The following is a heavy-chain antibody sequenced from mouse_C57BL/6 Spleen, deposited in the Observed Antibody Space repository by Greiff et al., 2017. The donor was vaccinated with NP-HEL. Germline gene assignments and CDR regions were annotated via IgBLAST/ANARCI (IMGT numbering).Heavy chain of an antibody. CDR1: GFNIKDYY. CDR3: ARSANWEGYFDV. J-gene: IGHJ1*03. V-gene: IGHV14-2*01. CDR2: IDPEDGET. D-gene: IGHD4-1*01. Sequence: VQLQQSGAELVKPGASVKLSCTASGFNIKDYYMHWVKQRTEQGLEWIGRIDPEDGETTYAPKFQGKATIPADTSSNTAYLQLSSLTSEDTAVYYCARSANWEGYFDVWGTGTTVTVAS.